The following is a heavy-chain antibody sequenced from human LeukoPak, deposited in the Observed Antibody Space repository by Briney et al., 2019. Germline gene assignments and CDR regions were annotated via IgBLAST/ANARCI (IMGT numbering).Heavy chain of an antibody. V-gene: IGHV3-23*01. CDR2: ITGSGASI. CDR1: GFTFSSYA. J-gene: IGHJ4*02. CDR3: AKVGPQLDWYFFDY. Sequence: SGGSLRLSCAASGFTFSSYAMTWVRQAPGKGLEWVSAITGSGASIYYADSVKGRFTISRDNFNNTLYLQMNSLRADDTAVYYCAKVGPQLDWYFFDYCGQGTLVTVSP. D-gene: IGHD3/OR15-3a*01.